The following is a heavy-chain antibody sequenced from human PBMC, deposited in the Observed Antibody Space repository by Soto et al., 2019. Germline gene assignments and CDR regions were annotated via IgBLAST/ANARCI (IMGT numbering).Heavy chain of an antibody. CDR2: IHNSGST. V-gene: IGHV4-31*03. D-gene: IGHD6-19*01. CDR1: GASVSGDGSY. CDR3: ARDLGSEQWFFDN. Sequence: QVQLQESGPGLVKPSQTLSLTCLVSGASVSGDGSYCSWIRQHPGKGLEFIGYIHNSGSTYSNPSLANRVAMSIDTSKNPFSLRLSSVTAADSAVYFCARDLGSEQWFFDNWGQGILVTVSS. J-gene: IGHJ4*02.